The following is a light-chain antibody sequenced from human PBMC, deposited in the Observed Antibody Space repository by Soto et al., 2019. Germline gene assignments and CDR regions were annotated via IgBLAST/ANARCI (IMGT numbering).Light chain of an antibody. CDR3: QQYDNVGIT. CDR2: DAS. Sequence: IQMTQSLSSLSASVGDRFTIACRAIQPVGKFVNWYQQIPGKAPKRLIYDASNLVTGVPSRFSGRGSGTDFTFTISSLQPEDSATYYCQQYDNVGITFGQGTRLEIK. J-gene: IGKJ5*01. CDR1: QPVGKF. V-gene: IGKV1-33*01.